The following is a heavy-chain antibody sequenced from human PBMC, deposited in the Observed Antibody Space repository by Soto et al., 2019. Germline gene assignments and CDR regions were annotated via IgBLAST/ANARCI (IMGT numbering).Heavy chain of an antibody. Sequence: EVQLVESGGGLVQPGGSLRLSCAASGFTLNTYWMHWVRQAPGKGLMWVSRINPDGTRTNYADSVKGRFTISRDNTKNTLYLQMSSLTAEDTALYYCATDPGKYDRHYFNIWGQGTLVTVAS. J-gene: IGHJ1*01. D-gene: IGHD3-3*01. CDR1: GFTLNTYW. CDR2: INPDGTRT. CDR3: ATDPGKYDRHYFNI. V-gene: IGHV3-74*01.